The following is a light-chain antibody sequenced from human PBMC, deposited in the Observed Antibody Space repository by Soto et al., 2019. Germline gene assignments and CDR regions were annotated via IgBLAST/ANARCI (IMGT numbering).Light chain of an antibody. CDR2: EVS. CDR1: NSDVGGYNY. CDR3: SSYTSSSTEV. Sequence: QSVRTQPASVSGSPGQSITISCTGTNSDVGGYNYVSWYQQHPGKAPKLMIYEVSNRPSGVSNRFSGSKSGNTASLTISGLQAEDEADYYCSSYTSSSTEVFGGGTKVTVL. J-gene: IGLJ2*01. V-gene: IGLV2-14*01.